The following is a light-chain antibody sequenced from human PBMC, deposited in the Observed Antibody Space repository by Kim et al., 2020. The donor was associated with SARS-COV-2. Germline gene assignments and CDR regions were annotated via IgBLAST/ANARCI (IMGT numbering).Light chain of an antibody. CDR1: QSVSYN. CDR2: GAP. J-gene: IGKJ1*01. V-gene: IGKV3-15*01. CDR3: QQSNNWPQT. Sequence: VSPGERATPSCRARQSVSYNLVWYQQKPGQAPRLLIYGAPTRATGIPARFSGSGSGTEFTLTISSLQSEDFAIYYCQQSNNWPQTFGQGTKVDIK.